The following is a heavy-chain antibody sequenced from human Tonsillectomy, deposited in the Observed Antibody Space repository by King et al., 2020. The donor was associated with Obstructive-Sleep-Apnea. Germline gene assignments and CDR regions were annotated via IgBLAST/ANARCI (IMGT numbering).Heavy chain of an antibody. Sequence: VQLPQWGAGLLKPSETLSLTCAVYGGSFSGYYWSWIRQPPGKGLEWIGEINHGGGTKYNPSLKSRVTISVDTSKNQFSLKLSSVTAADTAVYYCASLPTGYYHDSSGYKWGQGTLVTVSS. V-gene: IGHV4-34*01. CDR3: ASLPTGYYHDSSGYK. D-gene: IGHD3-22*01. J-gene: IGHJ4*02. CDR2: INHGGGT. CDR1: GGSFSGYY.